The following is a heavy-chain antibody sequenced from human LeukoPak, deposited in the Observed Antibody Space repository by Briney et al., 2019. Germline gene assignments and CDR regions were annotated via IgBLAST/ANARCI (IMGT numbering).Heavy chain of an antibody. V-gene: IGHV4-59*01. CDR1: GGSFSSYY. D-gene: IGHD4-17*01. Sequence: SETLSLTCAVYGGSFSSYYWSWIRQPPGKGLEWIGYIYYSGSTNYNPSLKSRVTISVDTSKNQFSLKLSSVTAADTAVYYCARVPDYGDYVKLWFDPWGQGTLVTVSS. CDR2: IYYSGST. CDR3: ARVPDYGDYVKLWFDP. J-gene: IGHJ5*02.